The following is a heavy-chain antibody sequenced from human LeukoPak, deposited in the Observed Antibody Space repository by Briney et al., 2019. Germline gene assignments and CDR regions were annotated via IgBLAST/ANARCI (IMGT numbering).Heavy chain of an antibody. CDR3: TTETKRIAVFDY. V-gene: IGHV3-15*01. J-gene: IGHJ4*02. D-gene: IGHD6-19*01. Sequence: GGSLRLSCAASGFTFSSYSMNWVRQAPGKGLEWVGRIKSKTDGGTTDYAAPVKGRFTISRDDSKNTLYLQMNSLKTEDTAVYYCTTETKRIAVFDYWGQGTLVTVSS. CDR2: IKSKTDGGTT. CDR1: GFTFSSYS.